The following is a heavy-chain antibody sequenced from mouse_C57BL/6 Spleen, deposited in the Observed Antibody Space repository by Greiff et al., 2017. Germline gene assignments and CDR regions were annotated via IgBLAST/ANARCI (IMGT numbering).Heavy chain of an antibody. D-gene: IGHD3-2*02. CDR3: ARGSSGWFAY. CDR1: GYTFTSYW. V-gene: IGHV1-69*01. J-gene: IGHJ3*01. Sequence: QVQLQQPGAELVMPGASVKLSCKASGYTFTSYWMHWVKQRPGQGLEWIGEIDPSDSYTNYNQKFKGKSTLTLDKSSSTAYMQLSSLTSEDSAVYYCARGSSGWFAYWGQGTLVTVSA. CDR2: IDPSDSYT.